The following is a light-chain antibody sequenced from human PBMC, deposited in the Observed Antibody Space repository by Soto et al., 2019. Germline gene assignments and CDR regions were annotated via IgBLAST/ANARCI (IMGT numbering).Light chain of an antibody. J-gene: IGLJ1*01. Sequence: QSALTQPASASGSPGQSITISCTGTSSDVGSYNLVSWYQRHPGKAPKLMIYEVSKRPSGVSNRFSGSKSGNTASLTISGLQAEDEADYYCCSYAGSSGGYVFGTGTKLTVL. CDR3: CSYAGSSGGYV. CDR2: EVS. V-gene: IGLV2-23*02. CDR1: SSDVGSYNL.